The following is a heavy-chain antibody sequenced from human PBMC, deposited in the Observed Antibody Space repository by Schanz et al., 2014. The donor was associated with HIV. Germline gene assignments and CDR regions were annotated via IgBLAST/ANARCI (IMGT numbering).Heavy chain of an antibody. CDR1: GFTFSGYG. D-gene: IGHD2-2*01. J-gene: IGHJ6*02. V-gene: IGHV3-33*01. CDR2: IWYDGKNR. CDR3: AGDGAMAFSLGMDV. Sequence: QVQLVESGGGVVQPGRSLRLSCAVSGFTFSGYGMHWVRQAPGKGLEWVAVIWYDGKNRDYADSVKGRFTISRDNSKNTLYLQMNRMRTEDTAVYYCAGDGAMAFSLGMDVWGQGTTVTVAS.